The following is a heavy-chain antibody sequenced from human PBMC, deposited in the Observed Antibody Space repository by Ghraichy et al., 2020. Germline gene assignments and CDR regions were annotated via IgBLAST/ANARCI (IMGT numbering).Heavy chain of an antibody. Sequence: SETLSLTCTVSGGSISNYYWSWIRQPPGKGLEWIGYIYHSGNTNYNPSLKSRVSISVDTSKNQFFLKLRSVTAADTAVYYCARGWSGSSGVDHWGQGTLVTVSS. D-gene: IGHD6-6*01. CDR2: IYHSGNT. V-gene: IGHV4-59*01. CDR3: ARGWSGSSGVDH. CDR1: GGSISNYY. J-gene: IGHJ4*02.